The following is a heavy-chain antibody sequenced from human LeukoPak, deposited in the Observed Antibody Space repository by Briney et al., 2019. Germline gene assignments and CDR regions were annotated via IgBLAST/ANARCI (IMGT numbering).Heavy chain of an antibody. CDR2: IKQDGSEK. CDR3: ARGSGYYLGHFDY. Sequence: GGSLRLSCAASGFTFSSYWMSWVRQAPGKGLEWVANIKQDGSEKYFVDSVKGRFTISRDNAKNSLYLQMNSLRAEDTAVYYCARGSGYYLGHFDYWGQGTLVTVSS. J-gene: IGHJ4*02. D-gene: IGHD3-22*01. CDR1: GFTFSSYW. V-gene: IGHV3-7*01.